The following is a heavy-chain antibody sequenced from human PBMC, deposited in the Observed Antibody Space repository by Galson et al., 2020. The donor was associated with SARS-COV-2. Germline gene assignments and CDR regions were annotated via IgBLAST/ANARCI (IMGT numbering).Heavy chain of an antibody. D-gene: IGHD2-15*01. CDR2: IYYSGST. Sequence: SETLSLTCTVSGGSISSYYWSWIRQPPGKGLEWIGYIYYSGSTNYNPSLKSRVTISVDTSKNQFSLKLSSVTAADTAVYYCARQPRYCSGGSCYSYAFDIWGQGTMVTVSS. J-gene: IGHJ3*02. CDR3: ARQPRYCSGGSCYSYAFDI. V-gene: IGHV4-59*08. CDR1: GGSISSYY.